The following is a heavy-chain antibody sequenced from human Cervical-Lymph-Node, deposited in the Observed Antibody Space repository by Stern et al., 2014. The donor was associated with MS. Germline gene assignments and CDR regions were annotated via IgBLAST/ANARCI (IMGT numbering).Heavy chain of an antibody. Sequence: EVQLVESGGGLVQPGGSLRLSCAASGFTFSNSWMHWVRQAPGKGLVWVARITSVVSITYADSGKGRFTISRDNAKNTLYLQMSSLRADDTAVYYCVRDSSDWPWGQGTLVTVSS. V-gene: IGHV3-74*01. CDR1: GFTFSNSW. J-gene: IGHJ5*02. CDR2: ITSVVSI. CDR3: VRDSSDWP. D-gene: IGHD6-25*01.